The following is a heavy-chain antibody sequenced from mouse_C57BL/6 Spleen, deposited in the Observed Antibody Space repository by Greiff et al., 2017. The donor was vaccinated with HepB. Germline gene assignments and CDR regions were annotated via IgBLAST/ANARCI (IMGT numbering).Heavy chain of an antibody. D-gene: IGHD1-1*01. V-gene: IGHV1-59*01. CDR1: GYTFTSYW. CDR2: IDPSDSYT. Sequence: VQLQQPGAELVRPGTSVKLSCKASGYTFTSYWMHWVKQRPGQGLEWIGVIDPSDSYTNYNQKFKGKATLTVDTSSSTAYMQLSSLTSEDSAVYYCARPPVVATRAMDYWGQGTPVTVSS. CDR3: ARPPVVATRAMDY. J-gene: IGHJ4*01.